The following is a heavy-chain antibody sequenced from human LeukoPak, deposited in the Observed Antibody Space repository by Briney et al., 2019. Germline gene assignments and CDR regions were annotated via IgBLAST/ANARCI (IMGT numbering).Heavy chain of an antibody. V-gene: IGHV3-30*04. Sequence: ERSLRLSCAASGFTFSSYAMHWVRQAPGKGLEWVAVLSYDGSNKYYADSVKGRFTISRDNSKNTLYLQMNSLRAEDTAMYYCASIAVAGDFDYWGQGTLVTVSS. J-gene: IGHJ4*02. D-gene: IGHD6-19*01. CDR1: GFTFSSYA. CDR2: LSYDGSNK. CDR3: ASIAVAGDFDY.